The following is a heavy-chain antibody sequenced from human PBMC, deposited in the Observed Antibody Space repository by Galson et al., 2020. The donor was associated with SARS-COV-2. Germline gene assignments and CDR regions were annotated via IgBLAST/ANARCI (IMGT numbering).Heavy chain of an antibody. CDR3: ARGRDGYRSPCDY. Sequence: PGGSLRLSCRGSGYSFTNSWIAWVRQMPGKGLEWMGNIYPGDSDTRYSPSFQGQVTISADKSINTAYLQWSSLKASDTAMYYCARGRDGYRSPCDYWGQGFLVTVSS. CDR2: IYPGDSDT. D-gene: IGHD5-12*01. J-gene: IGHJ4*02. CDR1: GYSFTNSW. V-gene: IGHV5-51*01.